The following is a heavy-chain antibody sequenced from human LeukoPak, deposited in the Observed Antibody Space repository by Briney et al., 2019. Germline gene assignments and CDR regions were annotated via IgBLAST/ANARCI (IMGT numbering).Heavy chain of an antibody. D-gene: IGHD6-13*01. CDR1: GGSFSSGSYY. CDR2: IYYSGRT. CDR3: ASPYSSSCYSPYYYYGMDV. Sequence: PSETLSPTCTVSGGSFSSGSYYWSWHRQPPGMGLEWIGYIYYSGRTNYNPSLKSRVPISVDPPKHQFSLKLSSVTAADTAVYYCASPYSSSCYSPYYYYGMDVWGKGTTVTVSS. V-gene: IGHV4-61*01. J-gene: IGHJ6*04.